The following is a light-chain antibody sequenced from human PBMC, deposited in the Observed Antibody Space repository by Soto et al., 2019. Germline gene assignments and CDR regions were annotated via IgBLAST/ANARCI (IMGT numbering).Light chain of an antibody. J-gene: IGKJ4*01. CDR2: DAS. CDR3: QQRSNWPLT. Sequence: EIVLTQSPATLSLSPGERATLFCRACQSVSSYLAWYQQKPGQAPRLLIYDASNRATGIPARFSGSGSGTDFTLTISSLEPEDFAVYYCQQRSNWPLTFGGGTKVEIK. V-gene: IGKV3-11*01. CDR1: QSVSSY.